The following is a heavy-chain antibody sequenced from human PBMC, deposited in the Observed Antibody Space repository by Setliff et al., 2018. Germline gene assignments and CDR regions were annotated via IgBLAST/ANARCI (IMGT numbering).Heavy chain of an antibody. CDR2: ISGSGDST. CDR3: AKHGAYNDFLTGYNFYYDMDV. D-gene: IGHD3-9*01. Sequence: LRLSCVASGFTFSNYAMAWVRQAPGKGLEWVSAISGSGDSTYYADSVKGRFTISRDNSKNTLYLQMNSLRAEDTAVYYCAKHGAYNDFLTGYNFYYDMDVWGQGTTVTVSS. V-gene: IGHV3-23*01. J-gene: IGHJ6*02. CDR1: GFTFSNYA.